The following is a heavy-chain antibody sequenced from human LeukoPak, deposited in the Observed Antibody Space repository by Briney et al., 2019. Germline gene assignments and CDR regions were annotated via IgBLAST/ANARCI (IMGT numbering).Heavy chain of an antibody. CDR3: ARGFTSGYGY. CDR2: MFHSGST. Sequence: SETLSLTCTVSGYSIRSGFYWGWIRQPPGKGLEWIGNMFHSGSTYYNPSLRSRVTISVDTSKNQFSLKLSSATAADTAVYYCARGFTSGYGYWGQGTLVTVSS. CDR1: GYSIRSGFY. J-gene: IGHJ4*02. D-gene: IGHD3-22*01. V-gene: IGHV4-38-2*02.